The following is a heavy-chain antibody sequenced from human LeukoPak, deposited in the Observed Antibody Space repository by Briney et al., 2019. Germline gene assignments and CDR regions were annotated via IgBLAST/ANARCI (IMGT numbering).Heavy chain of an antibody. V-gene: IGHV4-34*01. CDR1: GGSFSGYY. J-gene: IGHJ4*02. Sequence: SEPLSLTCAVYGGSFSGYYWSWIRQPPGKGLEWIGEINHSGSTNYNPSLKSRVTISVDTSKNQFSVKLSSVTAADTAVYYCALDGYSYGDDYWGQGTLVTVSS. CDR3: ALDGYSYGDDY. D-gene: IGHD5-18*01. CDR2: INHSGST.